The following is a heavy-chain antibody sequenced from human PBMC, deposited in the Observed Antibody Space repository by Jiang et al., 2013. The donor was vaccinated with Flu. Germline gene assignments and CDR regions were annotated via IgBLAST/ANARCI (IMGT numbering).Heavy chain of an antibody. J-gene: IGHJ5*02. V-gene: IGHV3-11*05. D-gene: IGHD2-15*01. CDR3: ARDKRGYCSGGSCYFVDYWFDP. CDR2: ISSSSSYT. Sequence: VSYISSSSSYTNYADSVKGRFTISRDNAKNSLYLQMNSLRAEDTAVYYCARDKRGYCSGGSCYFVDYWFDPWGQGTLVTVSS.